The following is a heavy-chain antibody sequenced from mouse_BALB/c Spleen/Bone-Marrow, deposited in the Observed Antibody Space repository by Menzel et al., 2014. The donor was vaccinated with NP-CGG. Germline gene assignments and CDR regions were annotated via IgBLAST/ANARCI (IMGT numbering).Heavy chain of an antibody. V-gene: IGHV14-3*02. CDR3: ARSLYDGCFSWFAY. CDR2: IDPANGNT. CDR1: GFNIKDTY. D-gene: IGHD2-3*01. Sequence: EVQLQQSGAELVKPGASVKLSCTASGFNIKDTYMHWVKRRPEQGLEWIGRIDPANGNTKYDPKFQGKATITADTSSNTACLQRSSLTSEDTAVYCCARSLYDGCFSWFAYGGQGTLVTVSA. J-gene: IGHJ3*01.